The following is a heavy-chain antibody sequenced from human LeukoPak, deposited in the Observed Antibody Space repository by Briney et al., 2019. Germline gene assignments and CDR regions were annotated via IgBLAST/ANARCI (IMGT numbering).Heavy chain of an antibody. V-gene: IGHV1-69*05. D-gene: IGHD2-2*01. CDR1: GGTFSSYA. CDR2: IIPIFGTA. Sequence: ASVKVSCKASGGTFSSYAISWVRQAPGQGLEWMGGIIPIFGTANYAQKFQGRVTITTDESTSTAYMELSSLRSEDTAVYYCAVGYCSSTSCYGTDYWGQGTLVTVSS. J-gene: IGHJ4*02. CDR3: AVGYCSSTSCYGTDY.